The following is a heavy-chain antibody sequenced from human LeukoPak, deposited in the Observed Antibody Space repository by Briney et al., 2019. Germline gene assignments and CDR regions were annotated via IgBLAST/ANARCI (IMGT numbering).Heavy chain of an antibody. D-gene: IGHD5-18*01. CDR3: AREGYGVAFDY. Sequence: SGRSLRLSCAASGFTFSSYGMHWVRQAPGKGLEWVAVIWYDGSNKYYADSVKGRFTISRDNSKNSLYLQMNSLRAEDTAVYYCAREGYGVAFDYWGQGTLVTVSS. J-gene: IGHJ4*02. CDR1: GFTFSSYG. V-gene: IGHV3-33*01. CDR2: IWYDGSNK.